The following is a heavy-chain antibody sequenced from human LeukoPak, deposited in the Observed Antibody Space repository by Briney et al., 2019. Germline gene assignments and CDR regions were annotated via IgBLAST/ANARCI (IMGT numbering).Heavy chain of an antibody. CDR2: ISSSSSTI. CDR3: ATGYCSSTSCPDY. J-gene: IGHJ4*02. V-gene: IGHV3-48*04. D-gene: IGHD2-2*01. CDR1: GFTFSSYI. Sequence: GGSLRLSCAASGFTFSSYIMNWVRQAPGKGLEWVSYISSSSSTIYYADSVKGRFTISRDNAKNSLYLQMNSLRAEDTAVYYCATGYCSSTSCPDYWGQGTLVTVSS.